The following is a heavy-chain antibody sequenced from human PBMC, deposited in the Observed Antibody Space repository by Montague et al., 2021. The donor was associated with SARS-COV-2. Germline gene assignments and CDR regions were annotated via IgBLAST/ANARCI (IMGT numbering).Heavy chain of an antibody. CDR3: TTGWLTYGMDV. CDR1: GLIFSNAW. Sequence: SLRLSCAASGLIFSNAWMSWVRQAPGEGLEWVGRIKSKTDGGTTDYAAPVKGRFTISRDDSKKTLYPQMNSLKVEDTAVYSCTTGWLTYGMDVWGQGTTVTVSS. V-gene: IGHV3-15*01. CDR2: IKSKTDGGTT. D-gene: IGHD5-12*01. J-gene: IGHJ6*02.